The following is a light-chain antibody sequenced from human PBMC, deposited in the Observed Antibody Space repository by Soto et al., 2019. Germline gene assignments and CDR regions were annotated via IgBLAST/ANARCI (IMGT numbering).Light chain of an antibody. CDR1: QSVSNNY. V-gene: IGKV3-20*01. J-gene: IGKJ1*01. CDR3: QLYGSSPRT. Sequence: EIVLTQSPGTLSLSPGERATLSCRASQSVSNNYLAWYQQKPGQAPRLLIYGASGRAPGVPDRFSGSGSGTDFILTISRLEPEDFVVYYCQLYGSSPRTFGQGTKVEIK. CDR2: GAS.